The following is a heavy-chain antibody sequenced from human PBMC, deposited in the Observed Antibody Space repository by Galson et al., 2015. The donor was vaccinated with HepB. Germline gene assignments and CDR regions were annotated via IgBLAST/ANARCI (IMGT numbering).Heavy chain of an antibody. CDR1: GFTFSSYA. CDR2: ISSNGGST. Sequence: SLRLSCAASGFTFSSYAMHWVRQAPGKGLEYVSAISSNGGSTYYADSVKGRFTISRDNSKNTLYLQMSSLRAEDTAVYYCVKEGGSSWYYYYYGMDVWGQGTTVTVSS. CDR3: VKEGGSSWYYYYYGMDV. V-gene: IGHV3-64D*06. D-gene: IGHD6-13*01. J-gene: IGHJ6*02.